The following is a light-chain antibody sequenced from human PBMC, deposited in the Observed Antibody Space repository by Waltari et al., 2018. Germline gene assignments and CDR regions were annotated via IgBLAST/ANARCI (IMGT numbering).Light chain of an antibody. CDR1: SSDVGAYKY. V-gene: IGLV2-8*01. CDR3: SSYAGSNNF. CDR2: EVS. Sequence: QSVLTQPPSASGSPGQSVTISCPGTSSDVGAYKYVSWYQQHPGKAPKLMIYEVSKRPSGVPDRFSGSKSGNTASLTVSGLQAEDEADYYCSSYAGSNNFFGTGTKVTVL. J-gene: IGLJ1*01.